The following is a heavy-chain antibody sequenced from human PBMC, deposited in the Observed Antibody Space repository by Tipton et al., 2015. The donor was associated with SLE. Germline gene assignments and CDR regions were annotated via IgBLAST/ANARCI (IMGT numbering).Heavy chain of an antibody. J-gene: IGHJ3*02. CDR1: GGSISGSY. CDR3: ARGGVLGFHPSAFDI. CDR2: IYYSGGTNYSGST. D-gene: IGHD3-10*01. Sequence: TLSLTCSVSGGSISGSYWSWIRQPPRKGLEWIGYIYYSGGTNYSGSTNYNPSLKSRVTISLDTSKNQFSLKLSSVTAADTAVYYCARGGVLGFHPSAFDIWGHGTMVTVFS. V-gene: IGHV4-59*01.